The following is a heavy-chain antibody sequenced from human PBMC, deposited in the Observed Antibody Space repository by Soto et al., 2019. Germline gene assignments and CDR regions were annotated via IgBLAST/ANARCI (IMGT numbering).Heavy chain of an antibody. Sequence: QVQLVQSGAEVKKPGASVKVSCKASGYTFTSYGISWVRQAPGQGLEWMGWISAYNGNTNYAQKLQGRVTMTTDTSTSTAYTELRSLRSDDTAVYSFARATGSTYWFDPWGQGTLVTVSS. J-gene: IGHJ5*02. V-gene: IGHV1-18*01. CDR1: GYTFTSYG. D-gene: IGHD3-10*01. CDR3: ARATGSTYWFDP. CDR2: ISAYNGNT.